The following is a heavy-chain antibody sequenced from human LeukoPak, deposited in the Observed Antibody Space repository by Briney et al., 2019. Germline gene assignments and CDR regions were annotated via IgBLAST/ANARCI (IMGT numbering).Heavy chain of an antibody. D-gene: IGHD3-10*01. CDR1: GFTFRNYV. V-gene: IGHV3-30-3*01. CDR3: AREGYYGSGSPPSLYFDY. Sequence: GGSLGLSCAASGFTFRNYVIHWVRQAPGKGPEWVAVTSSDLNVKLYADSVKGRFTTSRDNSRSTLYLQMNSLRPEDTAIYYCAREGYYGSGSPPSLYFDYWGQGTLVTVSS. J-gene: IGHJ4*02. CDR2: TSSDLNVK.